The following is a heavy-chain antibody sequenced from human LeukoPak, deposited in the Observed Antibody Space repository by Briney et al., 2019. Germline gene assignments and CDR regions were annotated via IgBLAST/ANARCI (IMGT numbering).Heavy chain of an antibody. CDR1: GGSISSHY. CDR2: IYYSGST. Sequence: PSETLSLTCTVSGGSISSHYWSWIRQPPGKGLEWIGYIYYSGSTNYYPSLKSRVTISVDTSKNQFSLKLSSVTAADTAVYYCAREQLTGTIVVWGQGTLVTVSS. V-gene: IGHV4-59*11. D-gene: IGHD1-7*01. J-gene: IGHJ4*02. CDR3: AREQLTGTIVV.